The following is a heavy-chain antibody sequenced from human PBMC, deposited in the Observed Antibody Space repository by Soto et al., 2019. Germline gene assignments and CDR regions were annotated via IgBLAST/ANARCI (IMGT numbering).Heavy chain of an antibody. CDR2: ISYRENT. D-gene: IGHD5-12*01. V-gene: IGHV4-39*01. J-gene: IGHJ4*02. CDR3: ARLGRDGYNRVDY. Sequence: QLQLQESGPGLVKPSETLSLTCTVSGGSISSSSYYWGWIRQPPGKGLEWIGSISYRENTYYNPSVKCRVTLSVDTSKNQFSLTLSTVTAADTAVYYCARLGRDGYNRVDYWGQRTLVTVSS. CDR1: GGSISSSSYY.